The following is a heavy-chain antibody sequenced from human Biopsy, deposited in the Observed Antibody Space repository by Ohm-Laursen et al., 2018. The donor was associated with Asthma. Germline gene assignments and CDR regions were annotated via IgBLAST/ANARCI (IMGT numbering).Heavy chain of an antibody. CDR1: CYTFNSAG. CDR2: ISVYNGNT. D-gene: IGHD3-10*01. J-gene: IGHJ6*02. Sequence: EASVSVSCKSSCYTFNSAGITWVRQAPGQGLGWMGWISVYNGNTKVAQKLQDRVTIITDTSTSTAYKELRSLRSDDTAVYFCARAVDYSHYYGIDVWGQGTTVTVS. CDR3: ARAVDYSHYYGIDV. V-gene: IGHV1-18*01.